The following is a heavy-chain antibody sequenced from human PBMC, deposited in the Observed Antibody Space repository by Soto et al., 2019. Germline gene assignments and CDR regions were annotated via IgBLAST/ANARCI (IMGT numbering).Heavy chain of an antibody. D-gene: IGHD4-17*01. V-gene: IGHV1-18*01. CDR1: GYPFTRYG. Sequence: QVQVVQSGADVKKPGASVKVSCKASGYPFTRYGISWVRQAPGQGREWMGWISTYNGNTKYAQKHQGRVTMTTDTTTSAAYVELRSLGADAAVGYCCARRYGYSGLDVWGQGTTVTVSS. CDR2: ISTYNGNT. CDR3: ARRYGYSGLDV. J-gene: IGHJ6*02.